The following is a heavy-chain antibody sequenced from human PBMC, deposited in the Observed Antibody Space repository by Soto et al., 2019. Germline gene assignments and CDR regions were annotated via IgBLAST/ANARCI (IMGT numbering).Heavy chain of an antibody. CDR1: GFSFSDYY. D-gene: IGHD2-2*01. CDR3: AKMSSTDSYDPAFF. V-gene: IGHV3-11*01. J-gene: IGHJ4*02. CDR2: ISGSGTNI. Sequence: GGSLRLSCSASGFSFSDYYMTWVRQAPGKGLEWISYISGSGTNIYYAESVEGRFTISRDNARNSVHLQMSDLRGGDTARYLCAKMSSTDSYDPAFFWGQGTLVTVSS.